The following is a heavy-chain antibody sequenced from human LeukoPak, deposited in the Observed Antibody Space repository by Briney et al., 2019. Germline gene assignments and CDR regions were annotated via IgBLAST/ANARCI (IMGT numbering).Heavy chain of an antibody. CDR2: ISSYNGNT. D-gene: IGHD3-10*01. J-gene: IGHJ6*02. V-gene: IGHV1-18*01. Sequence: SVKVSCKASGYTFTSYGISWVRQAPGQGLEWMGWISSYNGNTNYAQKLQGRVTMSTDTSTTTGYMELRSLRSDDTAVYYCARDQLRYYGSGSYYSDMDVWGQGTTVTVPS. CDR3: ARDQLRYYGSGSYYSDMDV. CDR1: GYTFTSYG.